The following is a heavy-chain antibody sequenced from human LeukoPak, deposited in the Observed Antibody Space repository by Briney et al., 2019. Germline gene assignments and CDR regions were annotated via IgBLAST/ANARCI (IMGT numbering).Heavy chain of an antibody. CDR1: GFTFNIYA. D-gene: IGHD5-24*01. CDR2: ISYDGSKT. CDR3: AKDETRDAYNLGATDY. J-gene: IGHJ4*02. Sequence: GGSLRLSCAASGFTFNIYAMHWVRQAPGKGLEWVAVISYDGSKTYYADSVKGRFTISRDNSKNTLYLQMNSLRAEDTAVYYCAKDETRDAYNLGATDYWGQGTLVTVSS. V-gene: IGHV3-30-3*01.